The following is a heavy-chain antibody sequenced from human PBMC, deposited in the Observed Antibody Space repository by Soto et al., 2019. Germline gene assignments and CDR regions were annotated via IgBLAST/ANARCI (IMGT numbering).Heavy chain of an antibody. J-gene: IGHJ4*01. CDR1: GDSVSSNSAG. CDR2: TYYRSKWYY. CDR3: ARGEQYSGRIFDY. Sequence: SQTLSLTCVITGDSVSSNSAGWSRVRQSPSRGLEWLGRTYYRSKWYYEYAVSVRGRITINPDTSKNQYSLQLKSVTPEDTAVYFCARGEQYSGRIFDYWGQGTLVTVSS. V-gene: IGHV6-1*01. D-gene: IGHD1-26*01.